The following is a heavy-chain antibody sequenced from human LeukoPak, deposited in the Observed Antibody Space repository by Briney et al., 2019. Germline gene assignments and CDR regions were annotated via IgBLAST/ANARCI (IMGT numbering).Heavy chain of an antibody. CDR2: ISINGDKT. CDR3: ARDQSSSWSIYYYYYGMDV. CDR1: GFTFSGHF. D-gene: IGHD6-13*01. V-gene: IGHV3-64*04. J-gene: IGHJ6*02. Sequence: GGSLRLSCSASGFTFSGHFMHWVRQAPGKGLEYVSSISINGDKTYYAESVKGRFTISRDNSKNTLYLQMNSLRAEDTAVYYCARDQSSSWSIYYYYYGMDVWGQGTTVTVSS.